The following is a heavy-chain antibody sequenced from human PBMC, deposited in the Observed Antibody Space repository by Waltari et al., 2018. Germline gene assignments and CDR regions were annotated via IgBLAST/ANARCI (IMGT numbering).Heavy chain of an antibody. CDR2: IIPIFGTA. CDR1: GGTFSSYA. V-gene: IGHV1-69*14. CDR3: AFDYGSGSRTGPWADYYYMDV. J-gene: IGHJ6*03. D-gene: IGHD3-10*01. Sequence: QVQLVQSGAEVKKPGSSVKVSCKASGGTFSSYAISWVRQAPGQGLEWMGGIIPIFGTANYAQKVQGRVTIPADKSPSTAHRELSRQRSEETAVYYCAFDYGSGSRTGPWADYYYMDVWGKGTTVTVSS.